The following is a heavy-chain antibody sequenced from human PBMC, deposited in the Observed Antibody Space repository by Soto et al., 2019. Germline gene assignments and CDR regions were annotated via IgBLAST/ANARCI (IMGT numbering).Heavy chain of an antibody. CDR1: GYSFRTYI. CDR3: AKDRLAGNFDY. V-gene: IGHV1-3*01. J-gene: IGHJ4*02. Sequence: GASVKVSCKTSGYSFRTYILYWVRQAPGQRLEWMGWINVGKGNTKYSEKFQDRVTITRDTSASTAYLELSSLRSEDTAVYYCAKDRLAGNFDYWGQGTLVTVSS. CDR2: INVGKGNT.